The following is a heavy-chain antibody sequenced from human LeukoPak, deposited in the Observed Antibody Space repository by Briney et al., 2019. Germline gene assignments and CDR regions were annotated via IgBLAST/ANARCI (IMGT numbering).Heavy chain of an antibody. V-gene: IGHV4-34*01. D-gene: IGHD5-24*01. CDR1: GGSFSRYY. CDR3: ARGATISETGYFDF. Sequence: SETLSLTCAVYGGSFSRYYWSWIRQSPGKGLEWIAEIDHRGDTNYNPSVKSRVTISVDTSKNQFSLKVRSVSAAGTAVYYCARGATISETGYFDFWGQGTPVTVSS. J-gene: IGHJ4*03. CDR2: IDHRGDT.